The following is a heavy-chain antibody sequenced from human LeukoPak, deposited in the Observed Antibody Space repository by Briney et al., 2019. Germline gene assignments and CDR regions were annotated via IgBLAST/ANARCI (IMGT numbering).Heavy chain of an antibody. CDR2: IYYSGST. V-gene: IGHV4-39*01. CDR1: GGSISSGGYY. J-gene: IGHJ4*02. Sequence: SETLSLTCTVSGGSISSGGYYWGWIRQPPGKGLEWIGTIYYSGSTYYNPSLKSRVTISVDTSKNQFSLNLRSVTAADTTVYYCASEGNSETKAAALGWGQGTLVTVSS. D-gene: IGHD6-13*01. CDR3: ASEGNSETKAAALG.